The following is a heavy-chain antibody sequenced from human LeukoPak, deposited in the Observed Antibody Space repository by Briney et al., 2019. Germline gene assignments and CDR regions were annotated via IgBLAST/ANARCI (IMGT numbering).Heavy chain of an antibody. J-gene: IGHJ6*02. Sequence: GGSLRLSCAASGFPFSDSDLSWVRQAPGKGLEWASGLLISGVYTYYADSVKGRFTISRDNSKNTLYLQMNSLRAEDTAVYYCARGGYCSSTSCYSGYYYYGMDVWGQGTTVTVSS. CDR3: ARGGYCSSTSCYSGYYYYGMDV. CDR1: GFPFSDSD. CDR2: LLISGVYT. V-gene: IGHV3-23*01. D-gene: IGHD2-2*02.